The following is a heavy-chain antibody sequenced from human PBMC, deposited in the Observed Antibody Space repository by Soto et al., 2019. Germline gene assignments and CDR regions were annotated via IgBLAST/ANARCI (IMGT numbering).Heavy chain of an antibody. D-gene: IGHD6-13*01. CDR3: ARGWDSSSWYGEDYYYYGMDV. CDR2: IYYSGST. J-gene: IGHJ6*02. CDR1: GVSISSYY. V-gene: IGHV4-59*01. Sequence: SETLSLTCTVAGVSISSYYWSWIRQPPGKGLEWIGYIYYSGSTNYNPSLKSRVTISVDTSKNQFSLKLSSVTAADTAVYYCARGWDSSSWYGEDYYYYGMDVWGQGPTVT.